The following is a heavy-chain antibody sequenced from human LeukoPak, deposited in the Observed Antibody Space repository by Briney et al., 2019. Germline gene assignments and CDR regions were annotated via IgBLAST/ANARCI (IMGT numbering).Heavy chain of an antibody. Sequence: SETLSLTCTVSGGSISSYYWSWIRQPPGKGLEWIGYIYYSGSTKYKPSLKSRATISVHTSKNQFSLKLSSVTSADTAVYYCASASLNIYAFDIWGQGTMVTVSS. CDR3: ASASLNIYAFDI. CDR2: IYYSGST. V-gene: IGHV4-59*01. CDR1: GGSISSYY. D-gene: IGHD2/OR15-2a*01. J-gene: IGHJ3*02.